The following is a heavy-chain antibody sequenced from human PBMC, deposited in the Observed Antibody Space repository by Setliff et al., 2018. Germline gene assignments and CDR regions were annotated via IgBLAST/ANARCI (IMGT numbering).Heavy chain of an antibody. CDR1: DGSISNAY. Sequence: SETLSLTCTVSDGSISNAYWSWIRQSPGKGLEWIGYIYASGSTNYNPSLKSRVTLSVDTSKNQFSLKVSSVTAADTAVYYCARAPPNRYSGSYEYFYMDVWGKGTTVTVSS. CDR2: IYASGST. CDR3: ARAPPNRYSGSYEYFYMDV. J-gene: IGHJ6*03. D-gene: IGHD1-26*01. V-gene: IGHV4-4*08.